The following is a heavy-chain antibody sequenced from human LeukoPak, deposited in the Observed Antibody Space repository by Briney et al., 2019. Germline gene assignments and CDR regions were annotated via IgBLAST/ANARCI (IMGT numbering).Heavy chain of an antibody. CDR3: ARGFNWFDP. J-gene: IGHJ5*02. CDR2: IYYSGST. Sequence: SDTLSLTCTVSGGSINYYYWMWIRQPPGKGLEWIGYIYYSGSTNHNPSPKSRVTISVDTSKNQFSLKLSSVTAADTAVYYCARGFNWFDPWGQGTLVTVSS. CDR1: GGSINYYY. V-gene: IGHV4-59*12.